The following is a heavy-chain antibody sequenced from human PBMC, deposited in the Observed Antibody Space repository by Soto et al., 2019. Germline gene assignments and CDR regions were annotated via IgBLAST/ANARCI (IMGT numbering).Heavy chain of an antibody. V-gene: IGHV1-3*01. Sequence: ASVKVSCKASGYTFTSYAMHWVRQAPGQRLEWMGWINAGNGNTKYSQKFQGRVTITRDTSASTAYMELSSLRSEDTAVYYCARDTGGIAASFDYWGQGTLVTVSS. CDR3: ARDTGGIAASFDY. D-gene: IGHD6-13*01. CDR2: INAGNGNT. CDR1: GYTFTSYA. J-gene: IGHJ4*02.